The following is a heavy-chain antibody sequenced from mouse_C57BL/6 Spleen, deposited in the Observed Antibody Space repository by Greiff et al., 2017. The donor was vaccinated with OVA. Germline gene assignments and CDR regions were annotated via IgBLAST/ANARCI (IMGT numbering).Heavy chain of an antibody. CDR2: INPGSGGT. Sequence: QVQLQQSGAELVRPGTSVKVSCKASGYAFTNYLTEWVKQRPGQGLEWIGVINPGSGGTNYNEKFKGKATLTADKSSSTAYMQLSSLTSEDSAVYFCARRLRYAMDYWGQGTSVTVSS. CDR3: ARRLRYAMDY. J-gene: IGHJ4*01. D-gene: IGHD1-1*01. CDR1: GYAFTNYL. V-gene: IGHV1-54*01.